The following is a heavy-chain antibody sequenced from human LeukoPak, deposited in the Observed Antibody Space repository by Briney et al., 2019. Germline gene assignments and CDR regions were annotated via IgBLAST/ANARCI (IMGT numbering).Heavy chain of an antibody. CDR3: ARGVSGRSSSFDY. CDR1: GGSISSSSYY. D-gene: IGHD5/OR15-5a*01. V-gene: IGHV4-39*07. J-gene: IGHJ4*02. Sequence: SETLSLTCTVSGGSISSSSYYWGWIRQPPGKGLEWIGEINHSGSTNYSPSLKSRVTLSVDTSKNQFSLRLSSVTAADTAVYYCARGVSGRSSSFDYWGQGTLVTVSS. CDR2: INHSGST.